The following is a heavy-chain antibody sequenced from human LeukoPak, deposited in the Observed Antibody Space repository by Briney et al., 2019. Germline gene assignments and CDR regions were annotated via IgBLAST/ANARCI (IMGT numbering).Heavy chain of an antibody. Sequence: SETLSLTCTVSGGSIRSYFWSWIRQPPGKGLEWIGYIYYSGSTNYNPSLKSRVTISVDTSKNQFSLKLSSVTTADTAVYYCARGSDHYDSSGYRYFDLWGRGTLATVSS. CDR3: ARGSDHYDSSGYRYFDL. D-gene: IGHD3-22*01. V-gene: IGHV4-59*01. CDR1: GGSIRSYF. J-gene: IGHJ2*01. CDR2: IYYSGST.